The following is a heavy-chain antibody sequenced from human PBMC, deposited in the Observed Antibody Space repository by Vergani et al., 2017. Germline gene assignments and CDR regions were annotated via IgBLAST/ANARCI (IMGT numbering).Heavy chain of an antibody. CDR3: ARGYSSGWGGFDP. CDR1: GGSISSGSYY. CDR2: IYTSGST. D-gene: IGHD6-19*01. V-gene: IGHV4-61*02. Sequence: QVQLQESGPGLVKPSQTLSLTCTVSGGSISSGSYYWSWIRQPAGKGLEWIGRIYTSGSTNYNHSLKSRVTISVDTSKNQFSLKLSSVTAADTAVYYCARGYSSGWGGFDPWGQGTLVTVSS. J-gene: IGHJ5*02.